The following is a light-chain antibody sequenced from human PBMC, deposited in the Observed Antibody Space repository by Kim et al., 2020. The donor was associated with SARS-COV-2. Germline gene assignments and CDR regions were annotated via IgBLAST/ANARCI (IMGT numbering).Light chain of an antibody. CDR2: GAS. V-gene: IGKV3-20*01. CDR1: QSVSSSY. CDR3: QQYGSSPYT. Sequence: LAPGERATLSGRASQSVSSSYLAWYQQKPGQAPRRLIYGASSRATGIPDRFSGSGSGTDFTLTISRLEPEDFAVYYCQQYGSSPYTFGQGTKLEI. J-gene: IGKJ2*01.